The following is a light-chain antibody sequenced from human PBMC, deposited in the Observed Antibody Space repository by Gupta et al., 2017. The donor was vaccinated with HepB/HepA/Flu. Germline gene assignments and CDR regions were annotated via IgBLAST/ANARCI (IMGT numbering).Light chain of an antibody. Sequence: QSALTQPPSASGSPGQSVTISCTGTSSDVGDYKFVSWYQQHPGKAPKLIIYEVTKRPSGVPDRFSGSKSGNTASLTVSGLQAEDEADYYCSSYAGGNNWGFGGGTKLTVL. CDR2: EVT. CDR1: SSDVGDYKF. J-gene: IGLJ3*02. CDR3: SSYAGGNNWG. V-gene: IGLV2-8*01.